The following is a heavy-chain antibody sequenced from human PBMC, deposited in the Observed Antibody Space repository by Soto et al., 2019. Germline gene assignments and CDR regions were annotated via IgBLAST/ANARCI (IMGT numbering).Heavy chain of an antibody. CDR3: VRGTRSDFDI. Sequence: SQTLSLTCAISGDSVSGNSAAAWNWIRQSPSRGLEWLGRTYYRSKWYNDYALFVKSRIAINPDTSKNQFSLQLNSVTPDDTAVYYCVRGTRSDFDIWGQGTVATVS. V-gene: IGHV6-1*01. CDR2: TYYRSKWYN. CDR1: GDSVSGNSAAA. J-gene: IGHJ3*02.